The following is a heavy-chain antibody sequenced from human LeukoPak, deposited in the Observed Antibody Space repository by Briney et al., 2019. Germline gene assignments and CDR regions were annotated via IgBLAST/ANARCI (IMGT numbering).Heavy chain of an antibody. CDR3: ARARSIAARVGNWFDP. V-gene: IGHV1-2*02. Sequence: ASVKVSCKASGYTFTGYYMHWVRQAPGQGLEWMGWINPNSGGTNYAQEFQGRVTMTRDTSISTAYMELSRLRSDDTAVYYCARARSIAARVGNWFDPWGQGTLVTVSS. D-gene: IGHD6-6*01. CDR2: INPNSGGT. J-gene: IGHJ5*02. CDR1: GYTFTGYY.